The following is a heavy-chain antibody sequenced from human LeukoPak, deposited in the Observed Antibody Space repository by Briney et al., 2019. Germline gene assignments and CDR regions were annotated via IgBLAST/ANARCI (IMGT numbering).Heavy chain of an antibody. J-gene: IGHJ4*02. CDR3: ARGRTRTYYYDSSGYYGVFDY. D-gene: IGHD3-22*01. Sequence: KPSETLSLTCTVSGGSISSGDYYWSWIRQPPGKGLEWIGYIYFSGSTYYNPSLKSRVTISVDTSKNQFSLKLSSVTAADTAVYYCARGRTRTYYYDSSGYYGVFDYWGQGTLVTVSS. V-gene: IGHV4-30-4*01. CDR1: GGSISSGDYY. CDR2: IYFSGST.